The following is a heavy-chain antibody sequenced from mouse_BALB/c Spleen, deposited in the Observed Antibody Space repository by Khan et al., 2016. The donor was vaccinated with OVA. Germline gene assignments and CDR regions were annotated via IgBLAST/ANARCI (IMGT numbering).Heavy chain of an antibody. Sequence: QVQLKQSGPGLVAPSQSLSITCTVSGFSLTSYGVHWVRQPPGKGLEWLGVIWAGGSTNYNSALMSSLSISKENSKSHVFFKMNRLQTDDTTVYYCAGREDIWGQGTTLTVSS. V-gene: IGHV2-9*02. D-gene: IGHD1-3*01. CDR1: GFSLTSYG. J-gene: IGHJ2*01. CDR3: AGREDI. CDR2: IWAGGST.